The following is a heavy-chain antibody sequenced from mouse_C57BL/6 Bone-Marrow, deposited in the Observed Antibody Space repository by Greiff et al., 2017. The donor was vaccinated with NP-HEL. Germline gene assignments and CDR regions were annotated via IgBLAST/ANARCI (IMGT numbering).Heavy chain of an antibody. D-gene: IGHD1-1*02. CDR2: IDPEDGET. J-gene: IGHJ3*01. Sequence: VQLQQSGAELVKPGASVKLSCTASGFNIKDYYMHWVKQRTEQGLEWIGRIDPEDGETKYAPKFLGKATITEDTSSNTSYLQLSSLTSEDTAVYCCALCSFADWGKGTLVTVSA. V-gene: IGHV14-2*01. CDR3: ALCSFAD. CDR1: GFNIKDYY.